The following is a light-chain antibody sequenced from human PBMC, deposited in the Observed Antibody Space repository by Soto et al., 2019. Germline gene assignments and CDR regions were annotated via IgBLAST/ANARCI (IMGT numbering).Light chain of an antibody. CDR2: DVS. CDR1: SSDVGANDY. J-gene: IGLJ7*01. CDR3: CSYTISITQAV. Sequence: QSALTQPASVSGSPGQSITISCTGTSSDVGANDYVSWYQQHPHKAPKLIIYDVSNRPSGVSNRFSGSKSGNTASLTISGLQTDDEADYYCCSYTISITQAVFGGGTQLTVL. V-gene: IGLV2-14*01.